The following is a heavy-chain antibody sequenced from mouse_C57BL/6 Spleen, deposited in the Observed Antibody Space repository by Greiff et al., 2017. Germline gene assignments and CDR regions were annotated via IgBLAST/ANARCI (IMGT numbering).Heavy chain of an antibody. D-gene: IGHD1-1*01. CDR1: GFNIKDYY. Sequence: VQLQQSGAELVKPGASVKLSCTASGFNIKDYYMHWVKQRTEQGLEWIGRIDPEDGETKYAQKFQGKATITADTSSNTAYLQLSSLTSEDTAVYYCAGGVVPYYAMDYWGQGTSVTVSS. V-gene: IGHV14-2*01. J-gene: IGHJ4*01. CDR3: AGGVVPYYAMDY. CDR2: IDPEDGET.